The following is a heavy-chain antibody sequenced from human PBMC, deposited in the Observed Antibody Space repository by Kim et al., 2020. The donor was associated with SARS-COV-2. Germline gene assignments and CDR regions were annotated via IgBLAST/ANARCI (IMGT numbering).Heavy chain of an antibody. CDR1: GFMFSAYY. J-gene: IGHJ4*02. CDR2: ISSSGDSV. D-gene: IGHD2-15*01. Sequence: GGSLRLSCAASGFMFSAYYMNWIRQTPGKGLEWVSYISSSGDSVYYADSVKGRFTISRDNARNSLYLQMNSLRADDTAVYYCARNNDGGDYWGEGTWGT. CDR3: ARNNDGGDY. V-gene: IGHV3-11*01.